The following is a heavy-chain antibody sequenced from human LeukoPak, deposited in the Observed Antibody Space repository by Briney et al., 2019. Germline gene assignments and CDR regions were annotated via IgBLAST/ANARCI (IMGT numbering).Heavy chain of an antibody. J-gene: IGHJ5*02. Sequence: PGGSLRLSCAASGFTFISYAMGWVRQAPGKGLEWVSATTGRGETSYYADSVRGRFTISRDNSKNTLYLQMNNLRVEDTAVYYCARGSTVLRFLRFDPWGQGTLVTVS. CDR2: TTGRGETS. CDR3: ARGSTVLRFLRFDP. V-gene: IGHV3-23*01. D-gene: IGHD3-3*01. CDR1: GFTFISYA.